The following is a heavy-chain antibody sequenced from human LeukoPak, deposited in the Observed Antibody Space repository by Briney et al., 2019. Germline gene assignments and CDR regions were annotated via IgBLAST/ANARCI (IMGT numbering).Heavy chain of an antibody. Sequence: GGSLRLSCAASGFTFSSYGMHWVRQAPGKGLEWVAVIWDDGSNKYYADSVKGRFTISRDNSKNTLYLQMNSLRAEDTAVYYCARDLRWSHYWYFDLWGRGTLVTVSS. CDR2: IWDDGSNK. J-gene: IGHJ2*01. V-gene: IGHV3-33*01. CDR1: GFTFSSYG. CDR3: ARDLRWSHYWYFDL. D-gene: IGHD2-15*01.